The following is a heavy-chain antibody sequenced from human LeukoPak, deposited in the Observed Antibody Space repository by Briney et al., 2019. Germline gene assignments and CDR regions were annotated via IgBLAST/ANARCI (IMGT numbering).Heavy chain of an antibody. CDR2: IYYSGST. J-gene: IGHJ6*02. CDR1: GGSINSYY. V-gene: IGHV4-59*01. D-gene: IGHD3-10*01. Sequence: KPSETLSLTCTVSGGSINSYYWSWIRQPPGKGLEWIGYIYYSGSTNYNPSLKSRVTISVDTSKNQFSLKLSSVTAADTAVYYCARDRGRINASPSYGMDVWAKGPRSPSP. CDR3: ARDRGRINASPSYGMDV.